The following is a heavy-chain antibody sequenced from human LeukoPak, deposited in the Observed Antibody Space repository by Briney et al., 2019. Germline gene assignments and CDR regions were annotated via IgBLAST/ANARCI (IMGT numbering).Heavy chain of an antibody. J-gene: IGHJ5*02. CDR2: INPTGSST. CDR3: ARDNSVGDVAWWFDP. D-gene: IGHD1-26*01. CDR1: GYSFTSHY. Sequence: ASVKVSCKASGYSFTSHYMHWVRQAPGQGLEWLGLINPTGSSTLYAQKFQGRVTMTRDMSTPTDYMELSSLRSDDTAVYYCARDNSVGDVAWWFDPWGQGTLVTVSS. V-gene: IGHV1-46*01.